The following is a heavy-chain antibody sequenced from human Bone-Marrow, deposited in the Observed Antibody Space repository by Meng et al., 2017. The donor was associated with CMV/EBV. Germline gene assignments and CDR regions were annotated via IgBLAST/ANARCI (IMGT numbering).Heavy chain of an antibody. CDR2: INPSGGST. V-gene: IGHV1-46*01. J-gene: IGHJ4*02. CDR1: FTSYY. Sequence: FTSYYMHWVRQAPGQGLEWMGIINPSGGSTSYAQKFQGRVTMTRDTSTSTVYMELSSLRSEDTAVYYCTTDLSPGYCSSTSCYEGIDYWGQGTLVTVSS. CDR3: TTDLSPGYCSSTSCYEGIDY. D-gene: IGHD2-2*01.